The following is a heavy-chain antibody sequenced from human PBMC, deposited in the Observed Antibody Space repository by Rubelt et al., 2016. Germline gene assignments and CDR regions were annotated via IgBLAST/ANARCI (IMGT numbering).Heavy chain of an antibody. Sequence: QPQLQESGPGLVKTSETLSLTCTVSGGAISSTNHHWGWIRKPPGKDLEWVGSIFHSGSTNYNHSPKSRVTNTADPPKNHVSLDLRSETAADTAVYYCTRVSKGASSSDYIGVWGKGTTVTVSS. CDR2: IFHSGST. V-gene: IGHV4-39*02. D-gene: IGHD1-26*01. J-gene: IGHJ6*03. CDR3: TRVSKGASSSDYIGV. CDR1: GGAISSTNHH.